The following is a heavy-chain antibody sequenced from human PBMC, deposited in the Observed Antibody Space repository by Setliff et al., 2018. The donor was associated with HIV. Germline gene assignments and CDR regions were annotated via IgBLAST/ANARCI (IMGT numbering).Heavy chain of an antibody. CDR3: AREPISYRDFVVVAAAFDI. J-gene: IGHJ3*02. D-gene: IGHD2-15*01. Sequence: ASVMVSCKASGYAFTNYYLHWVRQAPGQGLAWMGMINPSGGSTIYAQKLQGRVTTTRDTSTNTVYMELSSLRSEDTAVYYCAREPISYRDFVVVAAAFDIWGQGTMVTVSS. CDR1: GYAFTNYY. CDR2: INPSGGST. V-gene: IGHV1-46*01.